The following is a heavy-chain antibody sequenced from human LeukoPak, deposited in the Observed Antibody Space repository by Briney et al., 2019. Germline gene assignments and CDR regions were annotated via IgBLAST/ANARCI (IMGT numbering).Heavy chain of an antibody. J-gene: IGHJ6*02. CDR3: AKAQISIAVAVYYYYGMDV. V-gene: IGHV3-23*01. Sequence: GGSLRLSCAASGFTFGSCAMSWVRQAPGKGLEWVSTVSGGGGTTYYADSVKGRFTISRDNSKNTLSLQMNSLRAEDTAVYYCAKAQISIAVAVYYYYGMDVWGQGTTVTVSS. CDR1: GFTFGSCA. D-gene: IGHD6-19*01. CDR2: VSGGGGTT.